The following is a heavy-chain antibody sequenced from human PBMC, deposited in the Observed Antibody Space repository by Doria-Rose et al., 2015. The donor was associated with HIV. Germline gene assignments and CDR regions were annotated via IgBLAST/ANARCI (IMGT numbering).Heavy chain of an antibody. J-gene: IGHJ4*02. V-gene: IGHV4-59*01. CDR1: GGSISHYY. CDR3: ARVLSGTCDY. CDR2: IFYTGST. Sequence: VQLLESGPGLVKPSETLSLTCSVSGGSISHYYWSWILQHPGQGLEYIGDIFYTGSTNYSPSLKSRVSISIDTSKNKFSLRLSSVTAADTAVYYCARVLSGTCDYWGQGTLVTVSS. D-gene: IGHD1-26*01.